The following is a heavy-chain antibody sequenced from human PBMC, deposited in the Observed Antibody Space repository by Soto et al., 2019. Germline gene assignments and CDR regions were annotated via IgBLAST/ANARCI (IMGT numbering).Heavy chain of an antibody. CDR3: VRECLGDVWSGHDDGMXV. D-gene: IGHD3-3*01. Sequence: GGSLRLSCAASGFTFSSYAMHWVRQAPGKGLEWVAVISYDGSNKYYADSVKGRFTISRDNSKNTLYLQMNSLRAEDTAVYYCVRECLGDVWSGHDDGMXVWGRGTRVTVSS. CDR1: GFTFSSYA. CDR2: ISYDGSNK. V-gene: IGHV3-30-3*01. J-gene: IGHJ6*02.